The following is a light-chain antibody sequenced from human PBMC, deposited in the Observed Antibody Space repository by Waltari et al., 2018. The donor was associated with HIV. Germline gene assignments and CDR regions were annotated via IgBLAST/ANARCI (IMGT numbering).Light chain of an antibody. J-gene: IGKJ4*01. CDR1: QSISCSSKNKNY. Sequence: DIVLTQSPDSLAVSLGARATIYCKSSQSISCSSKNKNYLAWYQQKPGQPPKLLISWASTRESGVPDRFSGSGSGTDFSLTIRSLQAEDVATYYCHQYYSSPLTFGGGTKLEI. CDR2: WAS. CDR3: HQYYSSPLT. V-gene: IGKV4-1*01.